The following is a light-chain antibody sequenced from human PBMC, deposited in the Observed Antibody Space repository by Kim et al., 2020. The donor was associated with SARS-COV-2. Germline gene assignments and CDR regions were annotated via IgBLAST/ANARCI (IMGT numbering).Light chain of an antibody. CDR3: QAWDTSPGV. CDR2: EDS. J-gene: IGLJ3*02. Sequence: SYELTQPPSVSVSPGQTASITCSGDKLGDKYAYWYQQKPGQSPVLVIYEDSKRPSGIPQRFSGSNSGNTATLTISGTQAMDEADYYCQAWDTSPGVFGGG. V-gene: IGLV3-1*01. CDR1: KLGDKY.